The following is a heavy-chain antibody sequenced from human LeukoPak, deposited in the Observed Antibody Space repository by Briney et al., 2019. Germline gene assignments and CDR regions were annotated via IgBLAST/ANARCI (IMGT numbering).Heavy chain of an antibody. V-gene: IGHV1-24*01. CDR1: GYTLTELS. CDR2: FDPEDGET. J-gene: IGHJ4*02. D-gene: IGHD6-6*01. Sequence: ASVKVSCKVSGYTLTELSMHWVRQAPGKGLEWMGGFDPEDGETIYAQKFQGRVTMTEDTSTDTAYMELSSLRSEDTAVYYCAKDQVAARPSGVATGGYFDYWGQGTLVTVSS. CDR3: AKDQVAARPSGVATGGYFDY.